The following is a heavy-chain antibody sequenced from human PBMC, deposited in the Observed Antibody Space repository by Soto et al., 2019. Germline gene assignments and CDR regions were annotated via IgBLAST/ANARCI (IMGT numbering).Heavy chain of an antibody. D-gene: IGHD2-21*02. CDR1: RGTFSSYA. V-gene: IGHV1-69*13. CDR2: IIPIFGTA. J-gene: IGHJ6*02. CDR3: ARDPRRTPVVTPHYYYYGMDV. Sequence: SVEVSCKASRGTFSSYAISWVRQAPGQGLEWMGGIIPIFGTANYAQKFQGRVTITADESTSTAYMELSSLRSEDTAVYYCARDPRRTPVVTPHYYYYGMDVWSQGTTVTVSS.